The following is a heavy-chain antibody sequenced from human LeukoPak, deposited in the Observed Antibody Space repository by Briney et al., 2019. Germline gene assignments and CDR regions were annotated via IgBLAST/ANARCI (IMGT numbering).Heavy chain of an antibody. J-gene: IGHJ6*03. D-gene: IGHD5/OR15-5a*01. V-gene: IGHV4-59*01. CDR3: ARGYFYDNSMDV. CDR2: IYYSGST. Sequence: SETLSLTCTVSGGSFIPYYWTWIRQPPGKGLEWIGYIYYSGSTIYSPSLRSRVTMSVDTPKTQFSLNLRSVTVADTAVYYCARGYFYDNSMDVWGTGTTVTVSS. CDR1: GGSFIPYY.